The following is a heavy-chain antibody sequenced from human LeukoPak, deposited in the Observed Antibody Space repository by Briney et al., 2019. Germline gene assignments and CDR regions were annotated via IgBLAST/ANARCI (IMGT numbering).Heavy chain of an antibody. D-gene: IGHD6-13*01. J-gene: IGHJ4*02. CDR2: INSDGSST. V-gene: IGHV3-74*01. CDR1: GFTFSSYW. CDR3: ATDLTAAAGFDY. Sequence: GGSLRLSCAASGFTFSSYWMHWVRRAPGKGLVWVSRINSDGSSTSYADSVKGRFTISRDNAKNTLYLQMNSLRAEDTAVYYCATDLTAAAGFDYWGQGTLVTVSS.